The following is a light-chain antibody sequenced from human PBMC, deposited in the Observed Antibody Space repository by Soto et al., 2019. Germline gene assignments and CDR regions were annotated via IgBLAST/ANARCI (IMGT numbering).Light chain of an antibody. CDR3: QQLTDWPPQWT. V-gene: IGKV3-11*01. J-gene: IGKJ1*01. CDR2: DAS. Sequence: EIVLTQSPDTLSLPPVEGATLSCRASQSISSYLAWYQQKPGQAPRLLIYDASSRATGIPARFSGSGSGTDFTLTISSLEPEDFAVYYCQQLTDWPPQWTFGQGTTGDIK. CDR1: QSISSY.